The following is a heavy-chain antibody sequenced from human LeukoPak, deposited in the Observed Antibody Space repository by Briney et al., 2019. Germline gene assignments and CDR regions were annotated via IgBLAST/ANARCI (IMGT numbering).Heavy chain of an antibody. CDR1: GGSFSGYY. CDR3: ARGWGGADAFDI. Sequence: PSETLSLTCAVYGGSFSGYYWSWIRLPPGKGLEWIGEINHSGSTNYNPSLKSRVTISVDTSKNQFSLKLSSVTAADTAVYYCARGWGGADAFDIWGQGTMVTVSS. D-gene: IGHD7-27*01. J-gene: IGHJ3*02. V-gene: IGHV4-34*01. CDR2: INHSGST.